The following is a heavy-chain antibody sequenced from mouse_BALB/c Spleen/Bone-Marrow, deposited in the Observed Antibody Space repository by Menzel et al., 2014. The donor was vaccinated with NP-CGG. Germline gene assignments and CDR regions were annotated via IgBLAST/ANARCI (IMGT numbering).Heavy chain of an antibody. D-gene: IGHD3-1*01. CDR1: GFSLTSYG. CDR2: IWAGGST. CDR3: ARDRGPPY. J-gene: IGHJ3*01. Sequence: VQVVESGPGLVAPSQSLSITCTVSGFSLTSYGVHWVRRPPGKGLEWLGVIWAGGSTNYNSALMSRLSISKDNSKSQVFLKMNSLQTDDTAMYYCARDRGPPYWGQGTLVTVSA. V-gene: IGHV2-9*02.